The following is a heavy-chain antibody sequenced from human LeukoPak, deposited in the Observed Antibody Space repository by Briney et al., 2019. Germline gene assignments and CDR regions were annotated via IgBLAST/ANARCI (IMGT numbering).Heavy chain of an antibody. CDR1: GFTFDDYA. Sequence: GGSLRLSCAASGFTFDDYAMHWVRQAPGKGLEWVSGISWNSGSIGYADSVKGRFTISRDNAKNSLYLQMNSLRAEDTALYYCAKDGSAAAGLYGMDVWGQGTTVTVSS. CDR3: AKDGSAAAGLYGMDV. V-gene: IGHV3-9*01. CDR2: ISWNSGSI. D-gene: IGHD6-13*01. J-gene: IGHJ6*02.